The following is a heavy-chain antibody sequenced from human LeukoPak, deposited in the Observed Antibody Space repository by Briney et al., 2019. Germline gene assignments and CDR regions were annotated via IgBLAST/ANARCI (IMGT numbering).Heavy chain of an antibody. D-gene: IGHD1-14*01. V-gene: IGHV4-38-2*02. CDR3: ARVNRFSFFHYDYYMDV. Sequence: PSETLSLTCTVSGYSISSGYYWGWIRQPPGKGLEWIGRIYHSGSTYYNPSLKSRVTISVDTSKNQFSLKLSSVTAADTAVYYCARVNRFSFFHYDYYMDVWGKGTTVTVSS. CDR2: IYHSGST. J-gene: IGHJ6*03. CDR1: GYSISSGYY.